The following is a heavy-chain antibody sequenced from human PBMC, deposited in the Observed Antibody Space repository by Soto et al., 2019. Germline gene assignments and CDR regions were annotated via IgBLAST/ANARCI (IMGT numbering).Heavy chain of an antibody. CDR3: AKIGGRYYYYGMDV. V-gene: IGHV3-23*01. D-gene: IGHD3-16*01. CDR1: GFTFSSYA. J-gene: IGHJ6*02. CDR2: MSGSGGST. Sequence: EVQLLESGGGLVQPGGSLRLSCAASGFTFSSYAMSWVRQAPGKGLEWVSAMSGSGGSTYYADSVKGRFTISRDNSKNTLYLQMNSLRAEDTAVYYCAKIGGRYYYYGMDVWGQGTTVTVS.